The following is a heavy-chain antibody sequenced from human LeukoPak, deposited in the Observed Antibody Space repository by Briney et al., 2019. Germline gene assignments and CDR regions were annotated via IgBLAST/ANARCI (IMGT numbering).Heavy chain of an antibody. J-gene: IGHJ4*02. CDR3: ARDTGDSGYDYMFDS. Sequence: KPSETLSLTCTVSGGSFSSYYWGWIRQPAGKRLEWIGRIYTSGSTTYNPSLKSRVTMSVDTSKNQFSLQLRSVTAADTAVYYCARDTGDSGYDYMFDSWGQGSLVTVSS. D-gene: IGHD5-12*01. V-gene: IGHV4-4*07. CDR2: IYTSGST. CDR1: GGSFSSYY.